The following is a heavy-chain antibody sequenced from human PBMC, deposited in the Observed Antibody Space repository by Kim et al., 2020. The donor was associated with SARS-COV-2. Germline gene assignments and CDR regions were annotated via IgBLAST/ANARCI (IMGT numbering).Heavy chain of an antibody. J-gene: IGHJ6*02. CDR1: GFTFGDYA. CDR3: TRDNELLWFGELCGMDV. D-gene: IGHD3-10*01. CDR2: IRSKAYGGTT. Sequence: GGSLRLSCTASGFTFGDYAMSWFRQAPGKGLEWVGFIRSKAYGGTTEYAASVKGRFTISRDDSKSIAYLQMNSLKTEDTAVYYCTRDNELLWFGELCGMDVWGQGTTVTVSS. V-gene: IGHV3-49*03.